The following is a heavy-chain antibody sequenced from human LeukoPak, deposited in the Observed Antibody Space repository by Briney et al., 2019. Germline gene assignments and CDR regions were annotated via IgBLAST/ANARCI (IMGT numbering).Heavy chain of an antibody. Sequence: GGSLRLPCAASGFTFSTYSMNWVRQAPGKGLEWVSSISSSRSYIYYADSVKGRFTISRDNAKNSLYLQMNSLRAEDTAVYYCASPPNYDKVYWGQGTVVTVSS. CDR1: GFTFSTYS. J-gene: IGHJ4*02. CDR3: ASPPNYDKVY. CDR2: ISSSRSYI. D-gene: IGHD4/OR15-4a*01. V-gene: IGHV3-21*06.